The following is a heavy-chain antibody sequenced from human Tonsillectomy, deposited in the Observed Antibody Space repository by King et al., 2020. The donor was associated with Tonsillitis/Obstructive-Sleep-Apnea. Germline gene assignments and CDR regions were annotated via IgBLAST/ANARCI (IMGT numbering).Heavy chain of an antibody. CDR1: WFTFRSYY. CDR3: ARGGDLDY. Sequence: VQLVGAGGGLVQPGGAPRLSFGASWFTFRSYYNPLGPPATRKSLGWVSAIGTAGDTYYPSSVKGRFTISRENAKNSLYLQMNSLRAGDTAVYYCARGGDLDYWGQGTLVTVSS. CDR2: IGTAGDT. J-gene: IGHJ4*02. V-gene: IGHV3-13*04. D-gene: IGHD2-21*02.